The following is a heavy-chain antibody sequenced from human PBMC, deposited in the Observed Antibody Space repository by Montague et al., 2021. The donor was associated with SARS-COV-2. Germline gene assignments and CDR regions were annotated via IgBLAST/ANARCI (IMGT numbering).Heavy chain of an antibody. Sequence: SETLSLTCTVTGGSISSYYWSWIRQPAGKGLEWIGRIYPSGSTKYNPSLNSRLTMSIDTSKNQFSLKLSSVTAADTAVYYCARDHVTIRVMFYYYGMDAWGQGTMVTVSS. J-gene: IGHJ6*02. CDR3: ARDHVTIRVMFYYYGMDA. CDR2: IYPSGST. CDR1: GGSISSYY. D-gene: IGHD4-17*01. V-gene: IGHV4-4*07.